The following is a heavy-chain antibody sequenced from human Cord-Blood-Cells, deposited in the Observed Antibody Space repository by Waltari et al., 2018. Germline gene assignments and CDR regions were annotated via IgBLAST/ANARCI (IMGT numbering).Heavy chain of an antibody. CDR2: INPSGGST. D-gene: IGHD2-21*01. Sequence: QVQLVQSAAEVTKPGASVQASCKASGYTFTSYYMHCVRPAPGQGLEWMGIINPSGGSTSYAQKFQGRVTMTRDTSTSTVYMELSSLRSEDTAVYYCARTENCGGDCYWFDPWGQGTLVTVSS. CDR3: ARTENCGGDCYWFDP. J-gene: IGHJ5*02. CDR1: GYTFTSYY. V-gene: IGHV1-46*01.